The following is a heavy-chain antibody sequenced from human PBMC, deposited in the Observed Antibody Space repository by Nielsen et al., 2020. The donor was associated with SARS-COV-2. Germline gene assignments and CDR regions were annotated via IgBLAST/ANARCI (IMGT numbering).Heavy chain of an antibody. CDR2: ISSSGSYT. J-gene: IGHJ6*02. V-gene: IGHV3-11*03. Sequence: GESLKISCAASGFTFSDSYMSWIRQTPGKGLEWISYISSSGSYTNYADSVKGRFTISRHISKNMLYLQMSSLRAEDTAVYYCAVATIVAYPYYGMDVWGQGTTVTVSS. D-gene: IGHD5-24*01. CDR3: AVATIVAYPYYGMDV. CDR1: GFTFSDSY.